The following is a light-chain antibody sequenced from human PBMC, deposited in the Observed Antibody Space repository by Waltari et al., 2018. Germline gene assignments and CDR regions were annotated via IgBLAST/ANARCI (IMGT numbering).Light chain of an antibody. CDR1: QRVGRS. CDR3: QHYVRLPAT. Sequence: DIVLTQSPGILSLSPGEGSTLSCRASQRVGRSLAWYQQKPGQAPRLLIYGASSRATGIPDRFSGGGSGTDFSLTISRLEPEDFAVYYCQHYVRLPATFGQGTKVEIK. J-gene: IGKJ1*01. CDR2: GAS. V-gene: IGKV3-20*01.